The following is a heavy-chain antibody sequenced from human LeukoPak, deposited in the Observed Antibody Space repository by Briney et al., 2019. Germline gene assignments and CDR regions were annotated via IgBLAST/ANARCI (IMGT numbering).Heavy chain of an antibody. CDR1: RFTFSSYW. CDR3: ARVRSGSSAGNYGMDV. V-gene: IGHV3-74*01. CDR2: INSDGSST. D-gene: IGHD1-26*01. Sequence: GGSLRLSCAASRFTFSSYWMHWVRQAPGKGLVWVSRINSDGSSTSYADSVKGRFTISRDSAKNTLYLQMNSLRAEDTAVYYCARVRSGSSAGNYGMDVWGQGTTVTVSS. J-gene: IGHJ6*02.